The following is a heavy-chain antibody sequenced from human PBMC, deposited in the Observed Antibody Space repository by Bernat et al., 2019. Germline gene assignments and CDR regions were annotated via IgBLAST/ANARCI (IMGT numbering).Heavy chain of an antibody. CDR3: AGDRGATGDAEDY. CDR1: GFAFSSYG. J-gene: IGHJ4*02. V-gene: IGHV3-33*01. D-gene: IGHD4-17*01. CDR2: IWYDGSNK. Sequence: QVQLVESGGGVVRPGRSLRLSCAASGFAFSSYGMHWVRQAPGKGLEWVALIWYDGSNKYYGDSVKGRFTISRDNSKNTVYLQMNSLRAEDTAVYYCAGDRGATGDAEDYWGQGTLVTVSS.